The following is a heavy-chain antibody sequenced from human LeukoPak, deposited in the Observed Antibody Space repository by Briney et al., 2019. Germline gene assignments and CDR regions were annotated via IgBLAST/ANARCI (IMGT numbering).Heavy chain of an antibody. CDR2: MNPNSGHT. V-gene: IGHV1-8*03. CDR1: GYTFTSYD. J-gene: IGHJ6*03. D-gene: IGHD4-17*01. Sequence: ASVKVSCKASGYTFTSYDVNWVRQATGQGLEWMGWMNPNSGHTGYAQKFQGRVTTTRNTSISTAYMELGNLRSEDTALYYCARGRVTTSDFYMDVWGKGTTVTVSS. CDR3: ARGRVTTSDFYMDV.